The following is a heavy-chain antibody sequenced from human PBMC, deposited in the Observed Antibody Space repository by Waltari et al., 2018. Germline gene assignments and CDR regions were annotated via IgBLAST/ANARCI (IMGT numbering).Heavy chain of an antibody. Sequence: QLQLQESGPGLVKPSETLSLTCTVSGGSISSSSYYWGWIRQPPGKGLEWIGCSYYSGCTYSTPSIKSRVTISVDTSKNQVCLKLSSVTAADTAVYYGARHHIWSGYYEVSRWFDPWGQGTLVTVSS. CDR1: GGSISSSSYY. CDR3: ARHHIWSGYYEVSRWFDP. J-gene: IGHJ5*02. CDR2: SYYSGCT. D-gene: IGHD3-3*01. V-gene: IGHV4-39*01.